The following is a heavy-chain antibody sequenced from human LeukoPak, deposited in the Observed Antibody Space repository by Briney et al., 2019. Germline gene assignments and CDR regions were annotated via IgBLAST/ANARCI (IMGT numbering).Heavy chain of an antibody. CDR3: TRHLDGIAAYDY. J-gene: IGHJ4*02. CDR1: VFTFSGCA. V-gene: IGHV3-73*01. D-gene: IGHD6-13*01. CDR2: IGSKAFNYAT. Sequence: GGSLRLSCAASVFTFSGCAVHWVRQAPGKGLEWVGRIGSKAFNYATVYAASVEGRFTISRDDSKHTAFLQMNSLKTEDTAVYYCTRHLDGIAAYDYWGQGSLVTVSS.